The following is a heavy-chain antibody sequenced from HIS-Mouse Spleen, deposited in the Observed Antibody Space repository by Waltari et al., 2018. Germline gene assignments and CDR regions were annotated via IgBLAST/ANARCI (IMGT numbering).Heavy chain of an antibody. CDR2: IYYSGST. CDR1: GGSISSRSYY. J-gene: IGHJ2*01. D-gene: IGHD6-13*01. Sequence: QLQLQESGPGLVKPSETLSLTCTVSGGSISSRSYYWGGIRLPPGKGLGWIGSIYYSGSTYYNPSLKSRVTISVDTSKNQFSLKLSSVTAADTAVYYCAREIPYSSSWYDWYFDLWGRGTLVTVSS. V-gene: IGHV4-39*07. CDR3: AREIPYSSSWYDWYFDL.